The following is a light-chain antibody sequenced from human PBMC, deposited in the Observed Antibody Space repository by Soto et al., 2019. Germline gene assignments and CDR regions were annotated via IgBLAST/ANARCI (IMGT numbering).Light chain of an antibody. CDR2: DAS. Sequence: DIQVTQSPPTLSASVGDRVTITCRASQTISTWMAWYQQKPGNAPKLLVYDASTLAGGVPSRFSGSGSETEFTITISRLQPDDFATYFCHSGAFGEGTRLEIK. V-gene: IGKV1-5*01. J-gene: IGKJ5*01. CDR3: HSGA. CDR1: QTISTW.